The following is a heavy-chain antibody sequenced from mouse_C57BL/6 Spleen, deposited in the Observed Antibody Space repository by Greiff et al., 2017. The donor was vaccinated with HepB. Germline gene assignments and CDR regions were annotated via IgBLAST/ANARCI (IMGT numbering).Heavy chain of an antibody. J-gene: IGHJ2*01. CDR1: GYTFTSYW. CDR2: INPSSGYT. CDR3: ARLPGRVAY. V-gene: IGHV1-7*01. D-gene: IGHD3-3*01. Sequence: VQLQESGAELAKPGASVKLSCKASGYTFTSYWMHWVKQRPGQGLEWIGYINPSSGYTKYNQKFKDKATLNADKSSSTAYIQLSSLTYEDSAVYYCARLPGRVAYWGQGTTLTVSS.